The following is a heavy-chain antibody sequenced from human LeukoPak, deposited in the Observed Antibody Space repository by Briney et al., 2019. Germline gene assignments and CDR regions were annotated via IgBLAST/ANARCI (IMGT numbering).Heavy chain of an antibody. D-gene: IGHD1-26*01. Sequence: GGSLRLSCAASGFTFSSYAMSWVRQAPGKGLEWVSAISGSGGSTYYADSVKGRFTISRDNSKNSLSLQMNNLRAEDTALYYCARDNDGSLDYWGQGTLVTVSS. J-gene: IGHJ4*02. CDR1: GFTFSSYA. CDR2: ISGSGGST. V-gene: IGHV3-23*01. CDR3: ARDNDGSLDY.